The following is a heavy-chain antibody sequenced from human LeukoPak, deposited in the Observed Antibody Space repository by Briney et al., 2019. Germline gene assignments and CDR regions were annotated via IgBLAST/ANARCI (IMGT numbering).Heavy chain of an antibody. V-gene: IGHV4-34*01. CDR2: INHSGST. CDR3: ARKVLTPYGEGYYYGMDV. D-gene: IGHD4-17*01. J-gene: IGHJ6*02. Sequence: SETLSLTCAVYGGSFSGYYWSWIRQPPGKGLEWIGEINHSGSTNYNPSPKSRVTISVDTSKNQFSLKLSSVTAADTAVYYCARKVLTPYGEGYYYGMDVWGQGTTVTVSS. CDR1: GGSFSGYY.